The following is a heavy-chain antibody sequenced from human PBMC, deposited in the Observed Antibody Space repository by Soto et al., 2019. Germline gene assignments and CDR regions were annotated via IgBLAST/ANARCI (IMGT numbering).Heavy chain of an antibody. J-gene: IGHJ4*02. CDR2: ITPDGGST. D-gene: IGHD3-16*01. V-gene: IGHV1-46*03. CDR3: SKAPRGGVILTTYSAHIDY. CDR1: GYTFTSYY. Sequence: QVQLVQSGAAVKKPGASVMISCKASGYTFTSYYMHWVRQAPGQGLEWMGIITPDGGSTRYAQKSNARVTMSRDTSTNTFCLELSSLSSEDTAVSYCSKAPRGGVILTTYSAHIDYWGQGTLVTVSS.